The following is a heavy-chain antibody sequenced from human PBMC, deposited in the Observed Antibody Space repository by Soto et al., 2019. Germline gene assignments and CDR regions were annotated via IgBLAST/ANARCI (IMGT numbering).Heavy chain of an antibody. J-gene: IGHJ6*02. V-gene: IGHV4-4*07. CDR3: ANPHSTSISCYTRGYSYYGMDV. Sequence: SETLSLTCTVSGGSISPYYWSWIRQPAGKGLEWIGRIYSSGGSNFNPSLESRATMSVDTSKNHFSLKLSSVTAADTAVYYCANPHSTSISCYTRGYSYYGMDVWDPAPTVTVYS. CDR1: GGSISPYY. D-gene: IGHD2-2*02. CDR2: IYSSGGS.